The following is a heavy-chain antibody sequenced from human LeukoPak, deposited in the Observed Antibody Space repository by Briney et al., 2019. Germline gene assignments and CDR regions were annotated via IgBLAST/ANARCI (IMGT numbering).Heavy chain of an antibody. CDR3: ARDFPYPSRSSMSSWVYYYYYMDV. D-gene: IGHD6-13*01. J-gene: IGHJ6*03. V-gene: IGHV3-7*01. CDR1: GFTFSSYS. CDR2: IKQDGSEK. Sequence: PGGSLRLSCAASGFTFSSYSMNWVRQAPGKGLEWVANIKQDGSEKYYVDSVKGRFTISRDNAKNSLYLQMNSLRAEDTAVYYCARDFPYPSRSSMSSWVYYYYYMDVWGKGTTVTVS.